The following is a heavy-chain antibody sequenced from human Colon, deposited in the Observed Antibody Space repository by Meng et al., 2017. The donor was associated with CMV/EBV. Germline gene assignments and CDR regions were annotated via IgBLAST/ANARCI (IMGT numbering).Heavy chain of an antibody. D-gene: IGHD2-15*01. CDR1: GASVNNNIFY. Sequence: GSLRLSCNVSGASVNNNIFYWSWIRQPPGKGLEWIAYIDSYGSTKYNPSLESRVTISVDSSKNQFSLKVTSVTAADTAMYYCARDGRCSRSGGSCLDYWGQGALVTVS. CDR2: IDSYGST. CDR3: ARDGRCSRSGGSCLDY. J-gene: IGHJ4*02. V-gene: IGHV4-61*01.